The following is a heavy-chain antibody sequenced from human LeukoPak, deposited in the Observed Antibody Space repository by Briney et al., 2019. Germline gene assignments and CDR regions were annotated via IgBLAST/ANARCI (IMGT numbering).Heavy chain of an antibody. CDR3: TRGTKDY. D-gene: IGHD2-8*01. CDR1: GFAFGDYA. CDR2: MRSKGYGGAT. J-gene: IGHJ4*02. Sequence: PGRSLRLSCTASGFAFGDYAMSWVRQAPGKGLEWVGVMRSKGYGGATQYAASVKGRFTISRDDAKSIVYLQMNSLKTEDTAVYYCTRGTKDYWGQGILVTVSS. V-gene: IGHV3-49*04.